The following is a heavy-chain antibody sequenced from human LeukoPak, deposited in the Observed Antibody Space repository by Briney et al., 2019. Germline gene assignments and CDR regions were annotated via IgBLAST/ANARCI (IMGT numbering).Heavy chain of an antibody. CDR2: ISYDGSNK. V-gene: IGHV3-30*03. J-gene: IGHJ4*02. CDR1: GFSLSDYW. CDR3: AREDSYGYPFDY. Sequence: PGGSLRLSCVGSGFSLSDYWMHWVRQTPGKGLEWVAVISYDGSNKYYADSVKGRFTISRDNSKNTLYLQMNSLRAEDTAVYYCAREDSYGYPFDYWGQGTLVTVSS. D-gene: IGHD5-18*01.